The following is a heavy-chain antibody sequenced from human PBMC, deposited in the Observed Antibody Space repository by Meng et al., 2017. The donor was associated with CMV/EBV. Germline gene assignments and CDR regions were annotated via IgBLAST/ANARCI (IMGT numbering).Heavy chain of an antibody. Sequence: PVKVSCKASGYTFTSFGISWVRQAPGQGLEWMGWISAYNGNTNYAQKLQGRVTMTTDTSTSTAYMELRSLRSDDTAVYYCARAWGDIAVVPAAIPPYGMDVWGQGTTVTVSS. CDR3: ARAWGDIAVVPAAIPPYGMDV. CDR2: ISAYNGNT. J-gene: IGHJ6*02. D-gene: IGHD2-2*02. V-gene: IGHV1-18*01. CDR1: GYTFTSFG.